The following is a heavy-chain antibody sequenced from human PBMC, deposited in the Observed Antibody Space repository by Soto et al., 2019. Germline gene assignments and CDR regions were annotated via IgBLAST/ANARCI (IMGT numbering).Heavy chain of an antibody. J-gene: IGHJ6*02. CDR2: MNPNSGNT. V-gene: IGHV1-8*01. CDR1: GYTFPSYD. CDR3: SREVNFYGLDV. Sequence: QVQLVQSGAEVKKPGASVKVPCKASGYTFPSYDIHWVRQATGQGLEWMGWMNPNSGNTGYAQKFQGRVTMTRNTSISTAYMELSSLRSEDTAVSYCSREVNFYGLDVGGQGTTVTVSS.